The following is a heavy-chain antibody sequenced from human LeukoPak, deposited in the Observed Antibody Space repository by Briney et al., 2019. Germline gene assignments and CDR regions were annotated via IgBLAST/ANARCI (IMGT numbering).Heavy chain of an antibody. J-gene: IGHJ4*02. CDR2: IIPIFGTA. CDR1: GGTFSSYA. CDR3: ARASPQGSYFDY. V-gene: IGHV1-69*13. D-gene: IGHD3-10*01. Sequence: ASVKVSCKASGGTFSSYAISWVRQAPGQGLEWTGGIIPIFGTANYAQKFQGRVTITADESTSTAYMELSSLRSEDTAVYYCARASPQGSYFDYWGQGTLVTVSS.